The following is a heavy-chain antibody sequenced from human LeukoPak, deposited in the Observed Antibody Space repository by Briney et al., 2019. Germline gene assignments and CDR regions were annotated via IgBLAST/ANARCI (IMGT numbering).Heavy chain of an antibody. CDR1: GGSISSSNW. CDR2: IYHSGST. D-gene: IGHD6-13*01. J-gene: IGHJ6*02. Sequence: SGTLSLTCAVSGGSISSSNWWSWVRQPPGKGLEWIGEIYHSGSTNYNPSLKSRVTISVDKSKNQFSLKLSSVTAADTAVYYCASLTTHSSRDYYYGMDVWGQGTTVTVSS. CDR3: ASLTTHSSRDYYYGMDV. V-gene: IGHV4-4*02.